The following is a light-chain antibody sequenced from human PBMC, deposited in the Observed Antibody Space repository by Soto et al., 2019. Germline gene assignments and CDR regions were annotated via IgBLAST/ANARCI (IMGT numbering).Light chain of an antibody. CDR3: MQGTHWPPYT. CDR1: HSLVYSDGIAY. J-gene: IGKJ2*01. Sequence: DVVMTQSPLSLPVTLGQPASISCRSSHSLVYSDGIAYLNWFQQRPGQSPRRLIYKVSYRDSGVPDRFRGRGSGTNFTRRNSRVEAEDVGLYYCMQGTHWPPYTFGQGTKLEIK. CDR2: KVS. V-gene: IGKV2-30*01.